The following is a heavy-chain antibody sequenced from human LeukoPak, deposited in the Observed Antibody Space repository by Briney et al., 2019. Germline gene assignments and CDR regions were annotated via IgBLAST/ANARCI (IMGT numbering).Heavy chain of an antibody. J-gene: IGHJ4*02. CDR3: ANEDSSGYPWD. V-gene: IGHV3-30*02. CDR1: GLTFSSYG. Sequence: GGSLRLSCAASGLTFSSYGMHWVRQAPGKRLEWVAVIWSDGSNKYYADSVKGRFTISRDNSKNTLYLQMNSLRAEDTAVYYCANEDSSGYPWDWGQGTLVTVSS. D-gene: IGHD3-22*01. CDR2: IWSDGSNK.